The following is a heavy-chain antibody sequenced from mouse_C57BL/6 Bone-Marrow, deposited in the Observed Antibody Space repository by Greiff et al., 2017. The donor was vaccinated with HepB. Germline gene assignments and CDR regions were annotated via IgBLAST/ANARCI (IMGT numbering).Heavy chain of an antibody. J-gene: IGHJ2*01. Sequence: EVHLVESGGGLVQPGGSMKLSCVASGFTFSNYWMNWVRQSPEKGLEWVAQIRLKSDNYATHYAESVKGRFTISRDDSKSSVYLQMNNLRAEDTGIYYCTCLRGGFDYWGQGTTLTVSS. CDR1: GFTFSNYW. V-gene: IGHV6-3*01. CDR3: TCLRGGFDY. D-gene: IGHD1-1*01. CDR2: IRLKSDNYAT.